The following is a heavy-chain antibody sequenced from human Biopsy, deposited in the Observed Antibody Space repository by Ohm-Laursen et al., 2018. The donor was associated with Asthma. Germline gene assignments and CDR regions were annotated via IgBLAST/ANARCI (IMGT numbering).Heavy chain of an antibody. CDR2: GGSYYDGGLK. Sequence: SLRLSCAASGFTFRSYAMHWVRQAPGKGLEWVAVGGSYYDGGLKYYADSVNGRFTVTRDDSKNTLYLQINSLRPDDTAVYYCARDVMEWYLPAFDFWGQGTLVTVSS. CDR3: ARDVMEWYLPAFDF. V-gene: IGHV3-30-3*01. D-gene: IGHD3-3*01. CDR1: GFTFRSYA. J-gene: IGHJ4*02.